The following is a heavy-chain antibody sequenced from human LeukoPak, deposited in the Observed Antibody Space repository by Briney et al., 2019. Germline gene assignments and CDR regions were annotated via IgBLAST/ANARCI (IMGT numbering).Heavy chain of an antibody. Sequence: PGGSLRLSCAASGFTFSSYAMHWVRQAPGKGLEYVSAISSNGGSTYYANSVKGRFTISRDNSKNTLYLQMGSLRAEDMAVYYCARAAAGYGDYWGQGALVTVSS. CDR3: ARAAAGYGDY. V-gene: IGHV3-64*01. D-gene: IGHD6-13*01. J-gene: IGHJ4*02. CDR1: GFTFSSYA. CDR2: ISSNGGST.